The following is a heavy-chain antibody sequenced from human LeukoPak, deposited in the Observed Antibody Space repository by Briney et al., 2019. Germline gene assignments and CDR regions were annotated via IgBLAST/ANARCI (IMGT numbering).Heavy chain of an antibody. Sequence: SETLSLTCTVSGGSISSSSYYWGWIRQPPGKGLEWIGSIYYSGSTYYNPSLKSRVTISVDTSKNQLSLKLSSVTAADTAVYYCAGLYDGANSIDYWGQGTLVTVSS. CDR3: AGLYDGANSIDY. D-gene: IGHD4-23*01. V-gene: IGHV4-39*01. CDR1: GGSISSSSYY. J-gene: IGHJ4*02. CDR2: IYYSGST.